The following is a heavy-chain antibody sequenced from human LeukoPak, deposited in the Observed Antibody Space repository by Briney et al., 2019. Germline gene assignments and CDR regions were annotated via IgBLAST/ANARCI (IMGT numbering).Heavy chain of an antibody. D-gene: IGHD2-2*02. CDR2: IVVGSGNT. CDR3: AADPGSALVPAAIQDPYYYYYMDV. V-gene: IGHV1-58*01. CDR1: GVTFTSSA. J-gene: IGHJ6*03. Sequence: ASVKVSCKASGVTFTSSAVQWVRQARGQRLEWIGWIVVGSGNTNYAQKFQERVTITRDMSTSTAYMELSSLRSEDTAVYYCAADPGSALVPAAIQDPYYYYYMDVWGKGTTVTVSS.